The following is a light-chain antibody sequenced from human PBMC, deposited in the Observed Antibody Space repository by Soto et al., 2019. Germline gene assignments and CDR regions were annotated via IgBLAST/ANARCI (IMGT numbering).Light chain of an antibody. CDR2: DVS. V-gene: IGLV2-14*03. CDR1: SSDIGIYNY. J-gene: IGLJ2*01. Sequence: QSALTQPASVSGSPGQSITISCTGTSSDIGIYNYVSWYQQHPGKAPKLMIYDVSNRPSGVSNRFSGSKSGNTASLTISRLQPEDEADYYCSSYSSSSTLVVFGGGTKLTVL. CDR3: SSYSSSSTLVV.